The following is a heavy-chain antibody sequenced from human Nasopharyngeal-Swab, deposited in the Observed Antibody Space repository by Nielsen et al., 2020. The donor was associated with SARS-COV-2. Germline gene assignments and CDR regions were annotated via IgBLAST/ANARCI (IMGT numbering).Heavy chain of an antibody. D-gene: IGHD1-14*01. Sequence: GESLKISCAASGFTFDDYTMHWVRQAPGEGLEWVSLISWDGGSTYYADSVKGRFTISRGNSKNSLYLQMNSLRTEDTALYYCAKDHRGYFDYWGQGTLVTVSS. CDR1: GFTFDDYT. CDR3: AKDHRGYFDY. CDR2: ISWDGGST. J-gene: IGHJ4*02. V-gene: IGHV3-43*01.